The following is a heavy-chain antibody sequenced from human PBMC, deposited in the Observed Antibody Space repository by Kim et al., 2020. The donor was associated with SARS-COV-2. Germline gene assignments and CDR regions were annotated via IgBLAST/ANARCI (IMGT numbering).Heavy chain of an antibody. Sequence: ASVKVSCKASGYTFTSYSMNWVRQAPGQGLEWMGGINPISGAANYAQKFQGRVTMTADTSISTAYMELSSLRSDDTAVYYCARDYYSHNGYYYCYFDDWG. V-gene: IGHV1-2*02. D-gene: IGHD3-22*01. CDR3: ARDYYSHNGYYYCYFDD. CDR1: GYTFTSYS. CDR2: INPISGAA. J-gene: IGHJ4*03.